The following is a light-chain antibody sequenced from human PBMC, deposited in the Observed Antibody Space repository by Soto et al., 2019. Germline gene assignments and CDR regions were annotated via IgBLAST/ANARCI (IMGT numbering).Light chain of an antibody. V-gene: IGKV3-20*01. CDR2: GAS. J-gene: IGKJ5*01. CDR3: QQYGSPIT. Sequence: EIVLTQSPGTLSLSPGERATLSCRASQSVSSSYLAGYQQKLGQAPRLLIYGASSRATGIPDRFSGSGSGTDFTLTISRLEPEDFAVYYCQQYGSPITFGQGTRLEIK. CDR1: QSVSSSY.